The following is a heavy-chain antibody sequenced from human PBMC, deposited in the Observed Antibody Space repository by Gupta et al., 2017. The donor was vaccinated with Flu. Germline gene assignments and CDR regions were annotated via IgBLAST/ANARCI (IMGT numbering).Heavy chain of an antibody. Sequence: EVQLVESGGGLVKPGGSLRLSCVASDFPFRSYTMNWVRQAPGKGLEWVSSISSDTEYTYYADSVKGRFTISRDNAKNSLSLQMNSLRAEDTAVYYCARLSGYTGQFDYWGQGTLVTVSS. J-gene: IGHJ4*02. D-gene: IGHD5-12*01. CDR3: ARLSGYTGQFDY. CDR2: ISSDTEYT. V-gene: IGHV3-21*01. CDR1: DFPFRSYT.